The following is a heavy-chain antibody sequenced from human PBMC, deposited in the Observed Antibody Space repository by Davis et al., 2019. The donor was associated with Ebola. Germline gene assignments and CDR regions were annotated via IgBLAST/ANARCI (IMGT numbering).Heavy chain of an antibody. V-gene: IGHV3-21*01. CDR3: ARDIVLMVYAIGAANYGMDV. D-gene: IGHD2-8*01. CDR1: GFTFSSYS. Sequence: PGGSLRLSCAASGFTFSSYSMNWVRQAPGKGLEWVSSISSSSSYIYYADSVKGRFTISRDNAKNSLYLQMNSLRAEDTAVYYCARDIVLMVYAIGAANYGMDVWGQGTTVTVSS. J-gene: IGHJ6*02. CDR2: ISSSSSYI.